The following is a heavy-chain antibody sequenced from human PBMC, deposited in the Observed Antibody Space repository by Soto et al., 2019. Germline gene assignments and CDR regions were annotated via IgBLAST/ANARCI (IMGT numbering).Heavy chain of an antibody. CDR3: ARVFCRGDCYSPLDY. D-gene: IGHD2-21*02. CDR2: ISGSGGDT. V-gene: IGHV3-23*01. CDR1: GFTVTNFA. Sequence: PGGSLRLSCAASGFTVTNFAIPWVRQAQGKGLEWVSAISGSGGDTYCADSVRGRFTISRDTSKNTLYLHMDSLRAEDTAVYYCARVFCRGDCYSPLDYWGQGTLVTVSS. J-gene: IGHJ4*02.